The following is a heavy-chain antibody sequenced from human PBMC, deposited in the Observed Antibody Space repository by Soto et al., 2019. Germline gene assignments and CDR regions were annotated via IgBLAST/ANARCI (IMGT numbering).Heavy chain of an antibody. CDR2: IYYSGST. J-gene: IGHJ4*02. CDR1: GGSISSSSYY. V-gene: IGHV4-39*01. CDR3: ARSDGRY. Sequence: SETLSLTCTVSGGSISSSSYYLGWIRQPPGKGLEWIGSIYYSGSTYYNPSLKSRVTISVDTSKNQFSLKLSSVTAADTAVYYCARSDGRYWGQGTLVTVSS.